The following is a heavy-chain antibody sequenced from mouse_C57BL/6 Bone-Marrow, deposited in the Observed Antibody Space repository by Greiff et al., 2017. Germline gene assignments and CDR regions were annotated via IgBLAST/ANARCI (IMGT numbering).Heavy chain of an antibody. J-gene: IGHJ2*01. V-gene: IGHV1-7*01. CDR2: INPSSGYT. Sequence: VRLQQSGAELAKPGASVKLSCKASGYTFTSYWMHWVKQRPGQGLEWIGYINPSSGYTKYNQKFKDKATLTADKSSSTAYMQLSSLTYEDAAVYYCARRFITTVDYFDYWGQGTTLTVSA. CDR3: ARRFITTVDYFDY. CDR1: GYTFTSYW. D-gene: IGHD1-1*01.